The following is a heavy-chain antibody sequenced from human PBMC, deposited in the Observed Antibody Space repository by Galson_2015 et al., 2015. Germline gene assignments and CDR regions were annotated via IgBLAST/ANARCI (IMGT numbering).Heavy chain of an antibody. V-gene: IGHV3-7*01. J-gene: IGHJ6*02. Sequence: SLRLSCAASGFTFSSYWMSWVRQAPGKGLEWVANIKQDGSEKYYVDSVKGRFTISRDNAKNSLYLQMNSQGAEDTAVYYCARGGDCSSTSCPYYYYGMDVWGQGTTVTVSS. D-gene: IGHD2-2*01. CDR1: GFTFSSYW. CDR2: IKQDGSEK. CDR3: ARGGDCSSTSCPYYYYGMDV.